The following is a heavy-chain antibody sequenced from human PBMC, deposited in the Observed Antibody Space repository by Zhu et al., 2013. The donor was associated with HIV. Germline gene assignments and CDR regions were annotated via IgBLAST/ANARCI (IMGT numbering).Heavy chain of an antibody. CDR2: IIPIFGTA. CDR1: GGTFSSYA. V-gene: IGHV1-69*01. CDR3: ARYARMDTAMVTASDAFDI. Sequence: QVQLVQSGAEVKKPGSSVKVSCKASGGTFSSYAISWVRQAPGQGLEWMGGIIPIFGTANYAQKFQGRVTITADESTSTAYMELSSLRSEDTAVYYCARYARMDTAMVTASDAFDIWGQGTMVTVSS. J-gene: IGHJ3*02. D-gene: IGHD5-18*01.